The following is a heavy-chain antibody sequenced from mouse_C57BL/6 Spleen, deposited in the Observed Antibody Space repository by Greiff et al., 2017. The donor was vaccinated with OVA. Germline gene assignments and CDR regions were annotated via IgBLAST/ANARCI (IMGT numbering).Heavy chain of an antibody. CDR2: IYPGDGDT. D-gene: IGHD1-1*01. J-gene: IGHJ3*01. CDR1: GYAFSSYW. Sequence: VQLQQSGAELVKPGASVKISCKASGYAFSSYWMNWVKQRPGKGLEWIGQIYPGDGDTNYNGKFKGKATLTADKSSSTAYMQLSSLTSEDSAVYFCARVYYGSSYFAYWGQGTLVTVSA. CDR3: ARVYYGSSYFAY. V-gene: IGHV1-80*01.